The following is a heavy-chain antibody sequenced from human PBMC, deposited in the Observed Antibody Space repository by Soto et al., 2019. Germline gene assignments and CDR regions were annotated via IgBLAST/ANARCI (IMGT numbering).Heavy chain of an antibody. CDR2: IKQDGSEK. Sequence: LRLSCAASGFTFSSYWMSWVRQAPGKGLEWVANIKQDGSEKYYVDSVKGRFTISRDNAKNSLYLQMNSLRAEDTAVYYCARGYYGYKEGYYFDYWGQGTLVTVSS. J-gene: IGHJ4*02. CDR3: ARGYYGYKEGYYFDY. D-gene: IGHD3-10*01. CDR1: GFTFSSYW. V-gene: IGHV3-7*03.